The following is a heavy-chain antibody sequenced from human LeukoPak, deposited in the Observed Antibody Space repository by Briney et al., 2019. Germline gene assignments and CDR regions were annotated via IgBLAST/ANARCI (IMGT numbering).Heavy chain of an antibody. CDR3: ARDLGGSSLLDY. V-gene: IGHV4-30-4*08. Sequence: SETLSLTCTVSGGSISSPDYSWNWIRQPPGKGLEWIGHLFFSKNTYYNPSLKSRVTISADTSKNQFSLNLNSVTAADTAVYYCARDLGGSSLLDYWGQGTLVTVSS. CDR1: GGSISSPDYS. CDR2: LFFSKNT. D-gene: IGHD1-26*01. J-gene: IGHJ4*02.